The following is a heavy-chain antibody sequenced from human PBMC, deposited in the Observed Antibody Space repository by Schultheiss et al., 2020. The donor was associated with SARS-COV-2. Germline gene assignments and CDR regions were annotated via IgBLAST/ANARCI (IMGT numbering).Heavy chain of an antibody. D-gene: IGHD1-20*01. CDR1: GGSISSYY. V-gene: IGHV4-4*07. CDR2: IYTSGST. J-gene: IGHJ4*02. Sequence: SETLSLTCTVSGGSISSYYWSWIRQPPGKGLEWIGSIYTSGSTNYNPSLKSRVTMSVDTSKNQFSLKLSSVTAADTAVYYCARGAGITGTGVNDYWGQGTLVTVSS. CDR3: ARGAGITGTGVNDY.